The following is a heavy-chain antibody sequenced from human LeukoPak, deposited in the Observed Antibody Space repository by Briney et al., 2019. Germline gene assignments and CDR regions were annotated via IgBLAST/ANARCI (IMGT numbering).Heavy chain of an antibody. Sequence: PSETLSLTCTVSGVSITTYYWTWIRQPPGKGLEWIGYIYYSGSTNYNPSLKSRVTISIDTSKNQFSLKLNSVTVADTAMYYCARTEGPGEGFDIWGQGTMVTVSS. CDR3: ARTEGPGEGFDI. D-gene: IGHD3-10*01. CDR1: GVSITTYY. CDR2: IYYSGST. J-gene: IGHJ3*02. V-gene: IGHV4-59*01.